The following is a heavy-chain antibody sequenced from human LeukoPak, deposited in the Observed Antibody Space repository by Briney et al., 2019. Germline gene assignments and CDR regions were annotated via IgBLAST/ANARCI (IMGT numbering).Heavy chain of an antibody. J-gene: IGHJ3*02. V-gene: IGHV4-4*07. CDR1: GGSISSYY. Sequence: SETLSLTCTVSGGSISSYYLSWIRQPAGKGLEWIGRIYTSGSTNYNPSLKSRVTMSVDTSKNQFSLKLSSVTAADTAVYYCARDYYDRDAFDIWGQGTMVTVSS. D-gene: IGHD3-22*01. CDR2: IYTSGST. CDR3: ARDYYDRDAFDI.